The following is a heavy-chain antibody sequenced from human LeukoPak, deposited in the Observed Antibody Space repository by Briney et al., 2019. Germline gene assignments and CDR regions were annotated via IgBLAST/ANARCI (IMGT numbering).Heavy chain of an antibody. CDR1: GYTFTGYY. CDR3: ARDYGEDDSSGYYYYMDV. J-gene: IGHJ6*03. Sequence: ASVKVSCKASGYTFTGYYMHWVRQAPGQGLEWMGWINPNSGGTNYVQKFQGRVTMTRDTSISTAYMELSRLRSDDTAVYYCARDYGEDDSSGYYYYMDVWGKGTTVTISS. V-gene: IGHV1-2*02. D-gene: IGHD3-22*01. CDR2: INPNSGGT.